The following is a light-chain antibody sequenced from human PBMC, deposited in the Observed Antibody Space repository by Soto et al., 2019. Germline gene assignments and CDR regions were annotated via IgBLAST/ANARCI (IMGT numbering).Light chain of an antibody. J-gene: IGKJ1*01. Sequence: AIELTQSPSSLSASAGDRATISCRASQGIGIALGWYQQRPGQPPKVLIYGASNLQSGVPPRFSGSGSGTDFTLAISSLEPEDSAMYYCLQDINSPWTFGQGTKVDIK. CDR1: QGIGIA. V-gene: IGKV1-6*01. CDR3: LQDINSPWT. CDR2: GAS.